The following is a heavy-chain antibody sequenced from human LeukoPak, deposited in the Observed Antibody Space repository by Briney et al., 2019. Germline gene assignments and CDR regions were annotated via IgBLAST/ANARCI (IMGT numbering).Heavy chain of an antibody. CDR2: IIPILGIA. CDR1: GGTFSSYA. D-gene: IGHD3-22*01. V-gene: IGHV1-69*04. J-gene: IGHJ4*02. Sequence: GASVTVSCKASGGTFSSYAISWVRQAPGQGLEWMGRIIPILGIANYAQKFQGRVTITADKSTTTAYMELSSLRSEDTAVYYCASRQDSSGYYYFDYWGQGTLVTVSS. CDR3: ASRQDSSGYYYFDY.